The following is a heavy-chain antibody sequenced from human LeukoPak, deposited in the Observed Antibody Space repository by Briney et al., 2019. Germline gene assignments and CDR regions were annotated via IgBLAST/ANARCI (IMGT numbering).Heavy chain of an antibody. CDR1: GFTFSSHW. CDR2: IKKDGSEK. Sequence: GGSLRLSCAASGFTFSSHWMSWVRQAPGKGLEWVANIKKDGSEKYYVDAVKGRFTTSRDNSKNTLFLQMNSLRVDDTAAYYCAKSGRDSLNYYYYMDVWGKGTTVTISS. J-gene: IGHJ6*03. V-gene: IGHV3-7*03. CDR3: AKSGRDSLNYYYYMDV. D-gene: IGHD3-10*01.